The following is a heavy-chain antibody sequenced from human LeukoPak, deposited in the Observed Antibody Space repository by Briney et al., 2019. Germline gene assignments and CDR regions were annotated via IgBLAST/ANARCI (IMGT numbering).Heavy chain of an antibody. V-gene: IGHV1-8*01. CDR3: ARGTDYYDWVFDP. J-gene: IGHJ5*02. CDR1: GYTSTSYD. Sequence: ASVKVSCKASGYTSTSYDINWVRQATGQGLEWMGWMNPNSGNTGYAQKFQGRVTMTRNTSISTAYMELSSLRSEDTAVYYCARGTDYYDWVFDPWGQGTLVTVSS. D-gene: IGHD3-22*01. CDR2: MNPNSGNT.